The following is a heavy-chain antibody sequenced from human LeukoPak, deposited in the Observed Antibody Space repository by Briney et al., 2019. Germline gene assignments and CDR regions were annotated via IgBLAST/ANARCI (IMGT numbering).Heavy chain of an antibody. CDR1: GGSISSGGYY. Sequence: SETLSLTCTVSGGSISSGGYYWSWIRQHPGQDLEWIGYIYYSGSTYYNPSLKSRVTISVDTSKNQFSLKLSSVTAADTAVYYCASGAFNWFDPWGQGTLVTVSS. CDR2: IYYSGST. CDR3: ASGAFNWFDP. D-gene: IGHD3-16*01. V-gene: IGHV4-31*03. J-gene: IGHJ5*02.